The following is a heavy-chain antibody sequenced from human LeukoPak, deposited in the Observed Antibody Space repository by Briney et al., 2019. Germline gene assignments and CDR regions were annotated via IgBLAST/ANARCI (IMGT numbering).Heavy chain of an antibody. CDR2: IYYSGST. Sequence: SETLSLTCTVSSASLSNYFWSWIRQPPGKGLEWIGYIYYSGSTNYNPSLKSRVTISVDTSKNQFSLNLTSVTAADTAVYYCARQNLGAFDIGGKGKMVTVFS. CDR3: ARQNLGAFDI. J-gene: IGHJ3*02. V-gene: IGHV4-59*01. D-gene: IGHD3-16*01. CDR1: SASLSNYF.